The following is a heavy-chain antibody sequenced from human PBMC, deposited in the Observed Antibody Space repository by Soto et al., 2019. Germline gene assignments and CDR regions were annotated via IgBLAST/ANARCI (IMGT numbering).Heavy chain of an antibody. D-gene: IGHD3-22*01. CDR3: ARIQYYYDSSGRGGVDP. V-gene: IGHV1-69*13. CDR2: IIPIFGTA. CDR1: GGSFRSYA. J-gene: IGHJ5*02. Sequence: GTPAKVRCEACGGSFRSYAISWVRQETGQGLEWMGGIIPIFGTANYAQKFQGGVTITADESTSTAYMELSSLRSEDTAVYYCARIQYYYDSSGRGGVDPWGQGTLVTVSS.